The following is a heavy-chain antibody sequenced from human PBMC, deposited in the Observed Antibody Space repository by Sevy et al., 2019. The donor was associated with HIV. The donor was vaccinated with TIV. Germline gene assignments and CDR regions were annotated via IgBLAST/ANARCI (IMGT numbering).Heavy chain of an antibody. CDR1: GFTFSSHS. CDR3: ARVDCSSTSCYAHYYYGMDV. V-gene: IGHV3-74*01. Sequence: GGSLRLFCAASGFTFSSHSTHCVRQATGKALVWVSRINCDGGRTSYADSVKGRFTISRDNAKNTLYLQMNSLRAEDTAVYYCARVDCSSTSCYAHYYYGMDVWGQGTTVTVSS. J-gene: IGHJ6*02. D-gene: IGHD2-2*01. CDR2: INCDGGRT.